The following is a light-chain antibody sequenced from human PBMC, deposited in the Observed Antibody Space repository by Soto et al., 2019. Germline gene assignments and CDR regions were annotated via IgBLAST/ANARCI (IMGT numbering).Light chain of an antibody. CDR2: EGT. V-gene: IGLV2-23*01. J-gene: IGLJ1*01. CDR3: CSYASSSSYV. CDR1: TSVVGGYNL. Sequence: QSVLNQPGSVSGTAGQPLTISCSGTTSVVGGYNLVSWYQQHAAKAPKLLIYEGTQRPSRVSSSFSGSKSGNTASLTIYGLQAEDEADYYCCSYASSSSYVLGNGTKVTVL.